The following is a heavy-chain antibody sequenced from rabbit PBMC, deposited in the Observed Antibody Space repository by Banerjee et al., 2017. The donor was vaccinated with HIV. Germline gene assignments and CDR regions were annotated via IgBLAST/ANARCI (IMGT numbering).Heavy chain of an antibody. CDR1: GIDFSSYG. J-gene: IGHJ4*01. Sequence: QQQLEESGGGLVKPEGSLTLTCKASGIDFSSYGVSWVRQAPGKGLEWIGYIDTGSGGGTYYASWAKGRFTISKTSSTTVTLQMTSLTAADTATYFCARGTFSSYYNLWGPGTLVTVS. D-gene: IGHD8-1*01. CDR3: ARGTFSSYYNL. V-gene: IGHV1S45*01. CDR2: IDTGSGGGT.